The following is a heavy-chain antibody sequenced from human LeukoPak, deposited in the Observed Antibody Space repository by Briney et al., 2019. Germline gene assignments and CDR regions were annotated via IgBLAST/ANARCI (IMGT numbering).Heavy chain of an antibody. D-gene: IGHD3-22*01. CDR1: GFTFSSDW. J-gene: IGHJ4*02. CDR2: IKQGGSEK. V-gene: IGHV3-7*01. Sequence: GGSLRLSCAASGFTFSSDWMSWVRQAPGEGLEWVANIKQGGSEKYYVDSVKGRFTISRDNAKNSLYLQMNSLRAEDTAVYYCARAKGYYYDSSGYYYGDYWGQGTLVTVSS. CDR3: ARAKGYYYDSSGYYYGDY.